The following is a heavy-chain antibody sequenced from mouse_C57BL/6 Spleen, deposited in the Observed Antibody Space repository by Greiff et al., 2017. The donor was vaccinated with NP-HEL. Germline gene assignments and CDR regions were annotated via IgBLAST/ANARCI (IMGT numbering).Heavy chain of an antibody. V-gene: IGHV1-80*01. Sequence: VQLQQSGAELVKPGASVKISCKASGYAFSSYWMNWVKQRPGKGLEWIGQIYPGDGDTNYNGKFKGKATLTADKSSSTAYMQLSRLTSEDSAVYFCARWLLRGVDAMDYWGQGTSVTVSS. CDR2: IYPGDGDT. D-gene: IGHD2-3*01. J-gene: IGHJ4*01. CDR3: ARWLLRGVDAMDY. CDR1: GYAFSSYW.